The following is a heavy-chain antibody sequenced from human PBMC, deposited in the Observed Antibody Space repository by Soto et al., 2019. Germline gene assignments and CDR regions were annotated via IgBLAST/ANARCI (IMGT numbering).Heavy chain of an antibody. Sequence: GGSLRLSCAASGFTFSSHAVSWVRQAPGKGLEWVSGISGTGGSTYYADSVKGRFTISRDNSNNTQYLQMNSLRAEDTAVYYCAKVPTYYYGMDVWGQGTTVTVSS. CDR3: AKVPTYYYGMDV. CDR1: GFTFSSHA. J-gene: IGHJ6*02. CDR2: ISGTGGST. V-gene: IGHV3-23*01.